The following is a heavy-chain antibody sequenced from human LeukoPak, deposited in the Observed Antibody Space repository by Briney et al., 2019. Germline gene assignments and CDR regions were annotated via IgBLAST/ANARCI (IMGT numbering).Heavy chain of an antibody. Sequence: GGSLRLSCAASGVTFSGNYMSWVRQAPGKGLEWVSVIYSGGSTNYPDSVKGRFTISRDNSMDTLYLQMNSLRAEDTAVYYCAIYTAMGHWGQGTLVTVSS. CDR3: AIYTAMGH. D-gene: IGHD5-18*01. CDR2: IYSGGST. V-gene: IGHV3-53*01. J-gene: IGHJ4*02. CDR1: GVTFSGNY.